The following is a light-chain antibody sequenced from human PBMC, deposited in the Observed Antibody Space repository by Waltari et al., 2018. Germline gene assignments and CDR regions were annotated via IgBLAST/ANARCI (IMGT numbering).Light chain of an antibody. Sequence: QTVVTQEPSLTVSPGGTVTLTCASNTGAVTGGFYPNWFQQKPGQAPRALIYSTNMRHSWTPARFSGSLLGGKAALTLSGVQPEDEAEYYCLLYFGGARGVFGGGTKLTVL. J-gene: IGLJ3*02. CDR2: STN. V-gene: IGLV7-43*01. CDR1: TGAVTGGFY. CDR3: LLYFGGARGV.